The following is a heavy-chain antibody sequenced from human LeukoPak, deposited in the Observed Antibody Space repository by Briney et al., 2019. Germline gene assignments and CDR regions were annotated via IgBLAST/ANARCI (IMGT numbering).Heavy chain of an antibody. V-gene: IGHV3-23*01. J-gene: IGHJ4*02. Sequence: GGSLRLSCAASGFTFSSYAMSWVRQAPGKGLEWVSAISGSGGSTYYADSVKGRFTISRDNSRNTLYLQMNSLRAEDTAVYYCTKAISGSYPFDYWGQGTLVTVSS. D-gene: IGHD1-26*01. CDR2: ISGSGGST. CDR1: GFTFSSYA. CDR3: TKAISGSYPFDY.